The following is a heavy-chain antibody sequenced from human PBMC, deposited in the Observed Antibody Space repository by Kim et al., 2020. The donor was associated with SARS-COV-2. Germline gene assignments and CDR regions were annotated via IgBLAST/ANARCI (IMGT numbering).Heavy chain of an antibody. Sequence: KYYADSVKRRFTIARDKSKNTLYLHMNSLRAEDTAVYYCARESTYYYFDYWGQGTLVTVSS. D-gene: IGHD3-10*01. V-gene: IGHV3-33*01. CDR3: ARESTYYYFDY. J-gene: IGHJ4*02. CDR2: K.